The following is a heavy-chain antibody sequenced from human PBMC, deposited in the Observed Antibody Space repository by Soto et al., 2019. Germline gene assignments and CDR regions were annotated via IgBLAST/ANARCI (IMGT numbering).Heavy chain of an antibody. J-gene: IGHJ4*02. D-gene: IGHD3-3*01. V-gene: IGHV2-5*02. CDR2: IYWDDDK. CDR3: TLNDLWSDCLDY. CDR1: GFSLSTSGVG. Sequence: SGPTLVNPTQTLTLTCTFSGFSLSTSGVGVGWIRQPPGKALEWLALIYWDDDKRYSPSLKSRLTITKDTSKNQVVLTMTNMDSVDTAIYYCTLNDLWSDCLDYWGQGTLVTVSS.